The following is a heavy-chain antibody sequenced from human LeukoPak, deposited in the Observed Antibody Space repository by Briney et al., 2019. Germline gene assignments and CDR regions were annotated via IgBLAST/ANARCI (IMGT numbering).Heavy chain of an antibody. Sequence: ASVKVSCTTSGYTFTASYMHWVRQAPGQGLEWMGWINPNSGETNYAPTFQGRVTMTRDTSISTAYMEVTRLTSDDTAFYYCAGGLGARVDPWGQGTLVTVSS. J-gene: IGHJ5*02. CDR2: INPNSGET. CDR1: GYTFTASY. D-gene: IGHD3-16*01. V-gene: IGHV1-2*02. CDR3: AGGLGARVDP.